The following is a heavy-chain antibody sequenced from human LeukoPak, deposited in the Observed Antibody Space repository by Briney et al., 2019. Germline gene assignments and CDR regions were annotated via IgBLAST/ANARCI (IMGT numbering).Heavy chain of an antibody. CDR1: GFTFSSYA. D-gene: IGHD3-22*01. J-gene: IGHJ4*02. Sequence: PGGSLRLSCAPSGFTFSSYAMSWVRQAPGKGLEWVSAISGSGGSTYYADSVKGRFTISRDNSKNTLYLQMNSLRAEDTAVYYCAKAVTYYYDSSGYFDYWGQGTLVTVSS. CDR2: ISGSGGST. CDR3: AKAVTYYYDSSGYFDY. V-gene: IGHV3-23*01.